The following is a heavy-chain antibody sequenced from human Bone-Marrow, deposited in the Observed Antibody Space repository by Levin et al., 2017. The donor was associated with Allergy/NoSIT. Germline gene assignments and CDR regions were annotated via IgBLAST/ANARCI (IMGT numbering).Heavy chain of an antibody. CDR2: IIPIFGTA. CDR1: GGTFSSYA. Sequence: GASVKVSCKASGGTFSSYAISWVRQAPGQGLEWMGGIIPIFGTANYAQKFQGRVTITADKSTSTAYMELSSLRSEDTAVYYCASAPRVWGSYRYDLYYYGMDVWGQGTTVTVSS. CDR3: ASAPRVWGSYRYDLYYYGMDV. V-gene: IGHV1-69*06. J-gene: IGHJ6*02. D-gene: IGHD3-16*02.